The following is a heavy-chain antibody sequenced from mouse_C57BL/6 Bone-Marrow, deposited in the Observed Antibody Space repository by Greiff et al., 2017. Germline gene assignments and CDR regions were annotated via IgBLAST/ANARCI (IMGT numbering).Heavy chain of an antibody. CDR2: IYPRDGST. Sequence: VQLVESGPELVKPGASVKLSCKASGYTFTSYDMNWVKQRPGQGLEWIGWIYPRDGSTTYNEKFKGKATLTVDTSSSTEYMELHSLASEDSAVYFGARGVVVYYYAMDYWGQGTSVTVSS. D-gene: IGHD1-1*01. CDR3: ARGVVVYYYAMDY. CDR1: GYTFTSYD. V-gene: IGHV1-85*01. J-gene: IGHJ4*01.